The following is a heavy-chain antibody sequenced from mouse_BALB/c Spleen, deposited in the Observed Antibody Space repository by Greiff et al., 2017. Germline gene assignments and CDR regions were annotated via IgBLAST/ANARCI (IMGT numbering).Heavy chain of an antibody. J-gene: IGHJ4*01. D-gene: IGHD1-1*01. V-gene: IGHV2-6-7*01. CDR2: IWGDGST. CDR3: AREGTTVVATYDYYAMDY. Sequence: VQLQQSGPGLVAPSQSLSITCTVSGFSLTGYGVNWVRQPPGKGLEWLGMIWGDGSTDYYSALKSRMSISKDNSKSQVFLKMNSLQTDDTARYYCAREGTTVVATYDYYAMDYWGQGTSVTVSS. CDR1: GFSLTGYG.